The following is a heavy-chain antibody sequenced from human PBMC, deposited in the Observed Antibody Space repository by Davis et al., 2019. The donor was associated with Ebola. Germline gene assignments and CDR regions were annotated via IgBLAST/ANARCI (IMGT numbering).Heavy chain of an antibody. V-gene: IGHV1-69*13. Sequence: AASVKVSCKASGGTFSSYAISWVRQAPGQGLEWMGGIIPFFGTANYAQKFQGRVTITADESTGTAYMELSSLRSEDTAVYYCAREGGNSGWYFDLWGRGTLVTVSS. CDR1: GGTFSSYA. J-gene: IGHJ2*01. CDR3: AREGGNSGWYFDL. D-gene: IGHD4-23*01. CDR2: IIPFFGTA.